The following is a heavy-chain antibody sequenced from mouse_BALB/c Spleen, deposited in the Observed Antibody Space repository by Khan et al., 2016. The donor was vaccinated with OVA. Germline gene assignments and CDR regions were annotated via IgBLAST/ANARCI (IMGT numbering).Heavy chain of an antibody. CDR1: GFSLSRYN. Sequence: QVQLKQSGPGLVAPSQSLSITCTVSGFSLSRYNIHWVRQPPGKGLEWLGMIWGGGGTDYTSTLKIRLSISKDNSKSQVFLKMNSLQTDDTAIYFWARAYYRYDGYYAMDYWGQGTSVTVAS. J-gene: IGHJ4*01. CDR2: IWGGGGT. D-gene: IGHD2-14*01. CDR3: ARAYYRYDGYYAMDY. V-gene: IGHV2-6-4*01.